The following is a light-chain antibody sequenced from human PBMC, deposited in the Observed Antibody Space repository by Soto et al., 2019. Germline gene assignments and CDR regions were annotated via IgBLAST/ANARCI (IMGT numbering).Light chain of an antibody. Sequence: IQVTQSTSSVSASVGDRVTITCRASQGLGVWLGWYQQKPGKAPQLLIFGASGLQTGVPARFSGSGSGTDFTLTISSLQPEDFGTYYCQQAISFPITFGQGTRLEIK. J-gene: IGKJ5*01. CDR1: QGLGVW. V-gene: IGKV1-12*01. CDR2: GAS. CDR3: QQAISFPIT.